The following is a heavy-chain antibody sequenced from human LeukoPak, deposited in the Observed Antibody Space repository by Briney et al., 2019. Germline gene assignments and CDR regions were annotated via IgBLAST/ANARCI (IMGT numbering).Heavy chain of an antibody. CDR1: GGSISSYY. CDR3: ARRRIVGASDYFDY. Sequence: SETLSLTCTVSGGSISSYYWSWIRQPPGKGLEWIGYIYYSGSTNYNPSLKSRVTISVDTSKNQFSLKLSSVTAADTAVYYCARRRIVGASDYFDYWGQGTLVTVSS. CDR2: IYYSGST. V-gene: IGHV4-59*08. D-gene: IGHD1-26*01. J-gene: IGHJ4*02.